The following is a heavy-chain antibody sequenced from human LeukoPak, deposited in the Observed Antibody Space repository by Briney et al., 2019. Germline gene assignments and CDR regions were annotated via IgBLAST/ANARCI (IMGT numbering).Heavy chain of an antibody. CDR3: ARTLRNSFGYGNY. J-gene: IGHJ4*02. CDR2: ISSSGTTI. D-gene: IGHD5-18*01. V-gene: IGHV3-48*03. CDR1: GFTFSSYA. Sequence: PGGSLRLSCAASGFTFSSYAMNWVRQAPGKGLEWISFISSSGTTIYYADSVKGRFTISRDNAKNSLYLQMNSLRVEDTAIYYCARTLRNSFGYGNYWGQGTLVTVSS.